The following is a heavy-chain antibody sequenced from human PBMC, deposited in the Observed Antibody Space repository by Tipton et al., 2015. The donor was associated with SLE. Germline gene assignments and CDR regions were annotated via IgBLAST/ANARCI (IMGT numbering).Heavy chain of an antibody. CDR2: VWYDESDT. CDR1: GLTFRNYG. V-gene: IGHV3-33*06. J-gene: IGHJ3*02. Sequence: RSLRLSCAASGLTFRNYGMHWVRQAPGKGLEWVATVWYDESDTFYADSVKGRFTISRDDPKSTLSLQMSGLRADDTAVYYCAKEDWNYGRGAFDIWGQGTKVTVSS. D-gene: IGHD1-7*01. CDR3: AKEDWNYGRGAFDI.